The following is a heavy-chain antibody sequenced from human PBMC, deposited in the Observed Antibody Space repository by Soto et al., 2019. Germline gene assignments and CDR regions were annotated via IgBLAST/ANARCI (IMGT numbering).Heavy chain of an antibody. CDR1: GFSLSTSGMC. CDR3: ARIHVPTRSPRSLLQGEANFEY. D-gene: IGHD3-16*01. V-gene: IGHV2-70*11. CDR2: IDWDDDK. Sequence: SGPTLVNPTQTLTLTCTFSGFSLSTSGMCVSWIRQPPGKALEWLARIDWDDDKYYSTSLKTRLTISKDTSKNQVVLTMTNMDPVDTATYYCARIHVPTRSPRSLLQGEANFEYWGQGTLVTVSS. J-gene: IGHJ4*02.